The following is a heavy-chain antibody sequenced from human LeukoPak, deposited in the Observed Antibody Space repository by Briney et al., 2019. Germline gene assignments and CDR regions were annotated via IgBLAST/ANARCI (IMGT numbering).Heavy chain of an antibody. CDR2: ISSSSTI. D-gene: IGHD6-13*01. Sequence: PGGSLRLSCAASGFTFSSYSMNWVRQAPGKGLEWVSYISSSSTIYYADSVKGRFTISRDNAKNSLYLQMNSLRAEDTAVYYCARDDTIPGSSSWYMYFQHWGQGTLVTVSS. J-gene: IGHJ1*01. CDR3: ARDDTIPGSSSWYMYFQH. CDR1: GFTFSSYS. V-gene: IGHV3-48*01.